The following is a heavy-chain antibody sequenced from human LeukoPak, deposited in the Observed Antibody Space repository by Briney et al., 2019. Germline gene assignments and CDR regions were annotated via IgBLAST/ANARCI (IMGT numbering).Heavy chain of an antibody. CDR1: GYTFTSYG. D-gene: IGHD6-13*01. CDR3: ARGGRALGSSSWYPGGY. CDR2: ISAYNGNT. J-gene: IGHJ4*02. V-gene: IGHV1-18*01. Sequence: ASVKVSCKASGYTFTSYGISWVRQAPGQGLEWMGWISAYNGNTNYAQKLQGRVTMTTDTSTSTAYMELRSLRSDDTAVCYCARGGRALGSSSWYPGGYWGQGTLVTVSS.